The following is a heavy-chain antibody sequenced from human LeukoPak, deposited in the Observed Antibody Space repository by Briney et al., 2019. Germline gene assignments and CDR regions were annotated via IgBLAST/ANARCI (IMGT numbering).Heavy chain of an antibody. CDR1: GYTFTGYY. D-gene: IGHD3-10*01. J-gene: IGHJ6*03. Sequence: GASVKVSCTASGYTFTGYYIHWVRQAPGQGLEWMGWINPNSGVTNYAQKFQGRVTMTRDTSISTAYMELSRLRSDDTAVYFCARNLWFGDQYYYYYMDVWGKGTTVSISS. CDR3: ARNLWFGDQYYYYYMDV. V-gene: IGHV1-2*02. CDR2: INPNSGVT.